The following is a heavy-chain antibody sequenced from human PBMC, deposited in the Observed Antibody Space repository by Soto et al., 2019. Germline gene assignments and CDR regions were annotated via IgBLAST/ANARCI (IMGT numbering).Heavy chain of an antibody. CDR2: ISSSSSYI. D-gene: IGHD2-15*01. CDR3: ARDHRVVAATPFYLDY. Sequence: PGGSLRLSCAASGFTFSSYSMNWVRQAPGKGLEWVSSISSSSSYIYYADSVKGRFTISRDNAKNSLYLQMNSLRAEDTAVYYCARDHRVVAATPFYLDYWGQGTLVTVSS. J-gene: IGHJ4*02. CDR1: GFTFSSYS. V-gene: IGHV3-21*01.